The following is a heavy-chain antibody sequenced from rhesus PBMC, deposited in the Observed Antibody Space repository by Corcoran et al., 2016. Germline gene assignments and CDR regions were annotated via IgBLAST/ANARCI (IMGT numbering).Heavy chain of an antibody. CDR3: TLSFGSGWSPR. CDR1: GGSISGNY. CDR2: VSGSGGHT. Sequence: QLQLQESGPGLVKPSETLSLTCAVSGGSISGNYWTWIRQFPGKGLEWIGRVSGSGGHTDYNPSLKSRVTISRDTSKNHFSLNLNSVTAADTATYYCTLSFGSGWSPRWGQGLLVTVSS. D-gene: IGHD6S26*01. V-gene: IGHV4-173*01. J-gene: IGHJ4*01.